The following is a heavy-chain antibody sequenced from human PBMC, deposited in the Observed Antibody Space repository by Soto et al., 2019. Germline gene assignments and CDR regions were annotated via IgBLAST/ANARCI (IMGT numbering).Heavy chain of an antibody. CDR2: IYPGDSET. CDR3: ARHNYDFWSGSHPTYYYMGV. D-gene: IGHD3-3*01. J-gene: IGHJ6*03. V-gene: IGHV5-51*01. Sequence: GESLKISCKASGYRFTSYWIGWVRQMPGKGLEWMGIIYPGDSETRYSPSFQGQVTISADKSISTAYLQWSSLKASDTARYYWARHNYDFWSGSHPTYYYMGVWGKGTTVTVSS. CDR1: GYRFTSYW.